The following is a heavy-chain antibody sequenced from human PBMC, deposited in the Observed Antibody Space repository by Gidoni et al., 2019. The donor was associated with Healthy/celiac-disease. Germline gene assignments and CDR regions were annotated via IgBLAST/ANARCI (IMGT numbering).Heavy chain of an antibody. J-gene: IGHJ5*02. D-gene: IGHD3-3*01. Sequence: QVQLVQSGAEVKKPGASVKVSCKASGYTFTSYGISWVRQAPGQGLEWMGWISAYNGNTNYAQKLQGRVTMTTDTSTSTAYMELRSLRSDDTAVYYCARVSSQNYDFWSGYYPNWFDPWGQGTLVTVSS. V-gene: IGHV1-18*04. CDR2: ISAYNGNT. CDR3: ARVSSQNYDFWSGYYPNWFDP. CDR1: GYTFTSYG.